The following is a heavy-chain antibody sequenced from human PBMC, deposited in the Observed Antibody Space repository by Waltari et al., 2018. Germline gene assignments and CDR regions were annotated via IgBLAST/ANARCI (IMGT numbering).Heavy chain of an antibody. CDR2: ISHSVST. Sequence: QVQLQESGPGLARPSETLSLTCDVSSYSIRSGYFWGWIRQPPGKGLQWIGSISHSVSTYYNPSLKGRVTLSVDTSKNQFALKVTSVTAADTATYYCVRDLGGSGNSWFDAWGQGSLVIVSS. CDR3: VRDLGGSGNSWFDA. J-gene: IGHJ5*02. CDR1: SYSIRSGYF. D-gene: IGHD3-10*01. V-gene: IGHV4-38-2*02.